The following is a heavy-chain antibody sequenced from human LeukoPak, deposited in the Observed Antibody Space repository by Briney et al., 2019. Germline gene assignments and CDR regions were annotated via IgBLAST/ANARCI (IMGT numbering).Heavy chain of an antibody. CDR3: ARRLNGDETYALDI. J-gene: IGHJ3*02. CDR2: IYTSGST. Sequence: PSETLSLTCTVSGGSISSGSYYWSWIRQPAGKGLEWIGRIYTSGSTYYNPSLKSRVTISIDTSKNQFSLKLSSVTAADTGVYFCARRLNGDETYALDIWGQGTMVIVSS. D-gene: IGHD7-27*01. V-gene: IGHV4-61*02. CDR1: GGSISSGSYY.